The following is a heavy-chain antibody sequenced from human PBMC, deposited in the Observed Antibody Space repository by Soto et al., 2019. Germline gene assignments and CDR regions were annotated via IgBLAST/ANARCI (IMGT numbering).Heavy chain of an antibody. CDR1: GFTFSSYA. D-gene: IGHD1-1*01. J-gene: IGHJ6*02. CDR3: ASGGLATTPYYFCGMAV. CDR2: ISYDGSNK. Sequence: QVQLVESGGGVVQPGRSLRLSCAASGFTFSSYAMHWVRQAPGKGLEWVAVISYDGSNKYYADSVKGRFTISRDNSKNTLYLQMNSLRDEDTAVYYCASGGLATTPYYFCGMAVWGQGTTVTVSS. V-gene: IGHV3-30-3*01.